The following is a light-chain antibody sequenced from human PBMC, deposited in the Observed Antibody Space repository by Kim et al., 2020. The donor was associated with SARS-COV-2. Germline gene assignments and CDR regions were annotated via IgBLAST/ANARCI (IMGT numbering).Light chain of an antibody. CDR2: DAS. Sequence: SASVGERVTVTCRASQSIGSWLAWYQQKPGKAPKLLIYDASSLESGVPSRFGGSGSGTEFTLTISSLQPDDFATYYCQQYNSYSTFGQGTKVDIK. CDR3: QQYNSYST. CDR1: QSIGSW. V-gene: IGKV1-5*01. J-gene: IGKJ1*01.